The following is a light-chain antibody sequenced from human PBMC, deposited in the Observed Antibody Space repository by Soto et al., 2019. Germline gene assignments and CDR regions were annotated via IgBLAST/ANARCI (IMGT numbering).Light chain of an antibody. CDR3: QQSYSTLLYT. CDR1: RSISSY. V-gene: IGKV1-39*01. Sequence: DIQMTQSPSSLSASVGDRVTITCRASRSISSYLNWYQQKPGKAPKLLIYAASSLQSGVPSRFSGSGSGTDFPLTISSLQPEDFATYYCQQSYSTLLYTFGQGTKLEIK. CDR2: AAS. J-gene: IGKJ2*01.